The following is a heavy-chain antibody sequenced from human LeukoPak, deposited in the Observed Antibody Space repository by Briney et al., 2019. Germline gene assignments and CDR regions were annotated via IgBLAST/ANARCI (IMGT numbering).Heavy chain of an antibody. V-gene: IGHV4-59*08. J-gene: IGHJ6*02. CDR1: GGSISSYY. Sequence: SETLSLTCTVSGGSISSYYWSWIRQPPGKGLEWIGYIYYSGSTNYNHPLKSRVTISVDTSKNQFSLRLSSVTAADTAVYYCARSGSSGWFGEDGMDVWGQGTTVTVSS. CDR2: IYYSGST. CDR3: ARSGSSGWFGEDGMDV. D-gene: IGHD3-10*01.